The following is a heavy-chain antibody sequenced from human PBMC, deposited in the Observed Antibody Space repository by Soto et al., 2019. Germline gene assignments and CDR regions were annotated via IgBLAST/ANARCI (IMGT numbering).Heavy chain of an antibody. J-gene: IGHJ3*02. D-gene: IGHD2-2*01. V-gene: IGHV4-34*01. CDR3: ARDSTRRGACDI. CDR1: NGSFSVYY. Sequence: PSETLSLTCAVYNGSFSVYYWTWIRQPPGKGLEWIGEINHSGSTNYNPSLKSRVTISVDTSKNQFSLKLSSVTAADTAVYYCARDSTRRGACDIWGQGTMVTV. CDR2: INHSGST.